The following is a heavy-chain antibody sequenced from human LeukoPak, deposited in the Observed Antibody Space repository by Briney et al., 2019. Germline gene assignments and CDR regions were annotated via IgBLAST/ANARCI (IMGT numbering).Heavy chain of an antibody. CDR2: ISSSSDYI. D-gene: IGHD4/OR15-4a*01. CDR1: GFTFSSST. J-gene: IGHJ5*02. CDR3: VRIPNSANFPNWFDP. Sequence: GGSLRLSCAASGFTFSSSTMNWVRRAPGKGLEWVSSISSSSDYIYYADSVKGRFTISRDNAMNSLYLQMNSLRAEDTAVYYCVRIPNSANFPNWFDPWGQGTLVTVSS. V-gene: IGHV3-21*01.